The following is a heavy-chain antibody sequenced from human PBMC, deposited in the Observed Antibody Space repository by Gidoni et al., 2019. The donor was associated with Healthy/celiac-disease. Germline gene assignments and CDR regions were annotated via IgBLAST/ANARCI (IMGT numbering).Heavy chain of an antibody. CDR1: GGSISSYY. Sequence: QVQLQESGPGLVKPSATLSLTCTVSGGSISSYYWSWIRQPPGKGLEWIGYIYYSGSTNYNPSLKSRVTISVDTSKNQFSLKLSSVTAADTAVYYCATDYYGSGSYMQDAFDIWGQGTMVTVSS. CDR3: ATDYYGSGSYMQDAFDI. J-gene: IGHJ3*02. D-gene: IGHD3-10*01. CDR2: IYYSGST. V-gene: IGHV4-59*08.